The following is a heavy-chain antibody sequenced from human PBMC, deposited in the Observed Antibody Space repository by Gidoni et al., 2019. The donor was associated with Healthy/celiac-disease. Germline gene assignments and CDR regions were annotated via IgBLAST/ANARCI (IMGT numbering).Heavy chain of an antibody. J-gene: IGHJ6*02. V-gene: IGHV3-30-3*01. CDR1: GFPFSSYA. Sequence: QVQLVASGGGVVQPGRSLRLSFAASGFPFSSYAMHWVRQAPGKGLEWVAVISYDGSNKYYADSVKGRFTISRDNSKNTLYLQMNSLRAEDTAVYYCARDNIMVRGVMPHYYYYYGMDVWGQGTTVTVSS. CDR3: ARDNIMVRGVMPHYYYYYGMDV. D-gene: IGHD3-10*01. CDR2: ISYDGSNK.